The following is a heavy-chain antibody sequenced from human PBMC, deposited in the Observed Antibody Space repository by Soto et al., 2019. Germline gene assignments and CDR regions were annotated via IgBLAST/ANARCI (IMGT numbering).Heavy chain of an antibody. J-gene: IGHJ4*02. D-gene: IGHD2-15*01. CDR1: GVTFNTYA. V-gene: IGHV3-30*04. Sequence: QVQLVQSGGGVVQPGRSLTLSCAASGVTFNTYAMHWVRQAPGKGLEWVAIVSYDGSNKYYADSVKGRFTISRDNSKNTLNLQMNSVRAEDMAVYYCAKDRGRYCSGARCYLFDSWGQGTLVTVSS. CDR2: VSYDGSNK. CDR3: AKDRGRYCSGARCYLFDS.